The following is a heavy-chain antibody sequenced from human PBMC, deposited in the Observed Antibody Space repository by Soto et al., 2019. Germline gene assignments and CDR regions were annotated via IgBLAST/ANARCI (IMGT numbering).Heavy chain of an antibody. J-gene: IGHJ4*02. CDR1: GFPFSYYY. CDR2: ISSSGRTT. V-gene: IGHV3-11*01. D-gene: IGHD3-10*01. Sequence: GGSMILSCAASGFPFSYYYMSWISQAPGKGLEWISYISSSGRTTYYADSVKGRATISRDNAKNSLYLQMNSLRAEDMAVYYCASSGRGSGSYYNVGYWGQGTLVTVSS. CDR3: ASSGRGSGSYYNVGY.